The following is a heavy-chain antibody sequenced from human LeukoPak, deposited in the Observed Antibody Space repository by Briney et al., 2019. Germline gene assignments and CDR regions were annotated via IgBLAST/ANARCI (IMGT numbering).Heavy chain of an antibody. J-gene: IGHJ4*02. V-gene: IGHV3-73*01. CDR1: GFNFSGSA. CDR2: TRNKANNYAT. D-gene: IGHD3-16*02. CDR3: TTLNYVWGTYRPDY. Sequence: PGGSLRLSCAASGFNFSGSAIHWVRHASGKGLEWVGRTRNKANNYATTYAASVKGRFSISRDNSKNTTYLQMNSLKTEDTAVYYCTTLNYVWGTYRPDYWGQGTLVTVSS.